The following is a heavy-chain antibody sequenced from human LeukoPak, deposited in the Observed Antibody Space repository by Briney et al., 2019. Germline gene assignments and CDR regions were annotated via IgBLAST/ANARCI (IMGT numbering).Heavy chain of an antibody. CDR3: ARVGGYYYESSGYSFDY. D-gene: IGHD3-22*01. J-gene: IGHJ4*02. V-gene: IGHV1-69*13. CDR1: GGTFSSYA. CDR2: IIPIFGTA. Sequence: GASVKVSCKASGGTFSSYAISWVRQAPGQGLEWMGGIIPIFGTANYAQKFQGRVTITADESTSTAHMELSSLKSEDTAVYYRARVGGYYYESSGYSFDYWGQGTLVTVSS.